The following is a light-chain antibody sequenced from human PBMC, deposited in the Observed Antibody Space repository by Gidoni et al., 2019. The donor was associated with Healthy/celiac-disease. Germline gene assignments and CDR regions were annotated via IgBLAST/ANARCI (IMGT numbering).Light chain of an antibody. CDR3: MQALQTPIT. CDR2: LGS. Sequence: DMARTQSPRSLPVTPGEPASISCRSSQRLMHSNGYNYLDWYLQKPGQSPPLLIYLGSNRASGVPDRFSGSGSGTDFTLKISRVEAEDVGVYYCMQALQTPITFGQGTRLEIK. V-gene: IGKV2-28*01. J-gene: IGKJ5*01. CDR1: QRLMHSNGYNY.